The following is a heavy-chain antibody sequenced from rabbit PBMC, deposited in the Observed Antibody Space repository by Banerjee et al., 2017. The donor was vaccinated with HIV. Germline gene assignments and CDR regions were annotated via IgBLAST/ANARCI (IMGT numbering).Heavy chain of an antibody. CDR3: ARTDVTSSGGYTYFNL. Sequence: QEQLVESGGGLVQPEGSLTLTCKASGFSFSSSYWISWVRQAPGKGLEWIACIDAGSSGSTWYASWAKGRFTISKTSSTTVTLQMTSLTAADTATYFCARTDVTSSGGYTYFNLWGPGTLVTVS. J-gene: IGHJ4*01. D-gene: IGHD1-1*01. CDR2: IDAGSSGST. V-gene: IGHV1S45*01. CDR1: GFSFSSSYW.